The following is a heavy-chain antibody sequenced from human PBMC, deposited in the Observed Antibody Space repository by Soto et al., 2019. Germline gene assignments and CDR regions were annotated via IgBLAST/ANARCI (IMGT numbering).Heavy chain of an antibody. CDR1: GGSISSGGYS. CDR3: ARCNSGSYYVDY. Sequence: PSETLSLTCAVSGGSISSGGYSWSWIRQPPGKGLEWIGYIYHSGSTYYNPSLKSRVTISVDRSKNQFSLKLSSVTAADTAVYYCARCNSGSYYVDYWGQGTLVTVSS. J-gene: IGHJ4*02. CDR2: IYHSGST. V-gene: IGHV4-30-2*01. D-gene: IGHD1-26*01.